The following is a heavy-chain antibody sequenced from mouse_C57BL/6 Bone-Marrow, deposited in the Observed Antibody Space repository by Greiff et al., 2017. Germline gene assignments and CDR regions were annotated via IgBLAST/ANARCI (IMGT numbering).Heavy chain of an antibody. CDR1: GYTFTSYW. J-gene: IGHJ3*01. CDR2: IHPNSGST. D-gene: IGHD1-1*01. Sequence: QVHVKQPGAELVKPGASVKLSCKASGYTFTSYWMHWVKQRPGQGLEWIGMIHPNSGSTNYNEKFKSKATLTVDKSSSTAYMQLSSLTSEDSAVYYCARGGSSYVGFAYWGQGTLVTVSA. CDR3: ARGGSSYVGFAY. V-gene: IGHV1-64*01.